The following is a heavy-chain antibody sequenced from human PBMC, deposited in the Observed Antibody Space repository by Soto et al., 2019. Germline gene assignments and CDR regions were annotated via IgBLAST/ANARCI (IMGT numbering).Heavy chain of an antibody. CDR2: IIPLFGTT. Sequence: QVQLVQSGAEVKMPGSSVKVSCKASEGTFSNYAITWVRQAPGQGLEWMGGIIPLFGTTNYAQKFQGRVTITADESTSTAYMELISLTSEDTAVYHCARDHSIYGDYAVKGLRDWGQGVLVTVSS. CDR1: EGTFSNYA. J-gene: IGHJ4*02. V-gene: IGHV1-69*01. CDR3: ARDHSIYGDYAVKGLRD. D-gene: IGHD4-17*01.